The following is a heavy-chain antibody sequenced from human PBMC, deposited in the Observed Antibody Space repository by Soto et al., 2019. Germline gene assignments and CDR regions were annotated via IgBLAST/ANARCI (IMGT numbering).Heavy chain of an antibody. CDR3: THVFSVAHPYSYF. CDR2: IKSQAGGGTI. Sequence: EVQLVESGGGLVNPGGSLKLSVAASGIPFIYAWMDWVRQAPGKRLGWVARIKSQAGGGTIDYAAPVKGRFTISRDDSKNTVYLQMDSLKTEDTAVYYCTHVFSVAHPYSYFWGQGTLVTVSS. J-gene: IGHJ4*02. D-gene: IGHD3-9*01. V-gene: IGHV3-15*07. CDR1: GIPFIYAW.